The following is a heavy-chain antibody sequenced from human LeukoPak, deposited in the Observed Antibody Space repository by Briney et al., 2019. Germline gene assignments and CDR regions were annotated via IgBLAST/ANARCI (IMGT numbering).Heavy chain of an antibody. D-gene: IGHD3-10*01. J-gene: IGHJ5*02. CDR1: GGSISSSSYY. CDR3: AREWFGGNWFDP. V-gene: IGHV4-39*07. CDR2: IYYSGST. Sequence: SETLSLTCTVSGGSISSSSYYWGWIRQPPGKGLEWIGSIYYSGSTYYNPSPKSRVTISVDTSKNQFSLKLSSVTAADTAVYYCAREWFGGNWFDPWGQGTLVTVSS.